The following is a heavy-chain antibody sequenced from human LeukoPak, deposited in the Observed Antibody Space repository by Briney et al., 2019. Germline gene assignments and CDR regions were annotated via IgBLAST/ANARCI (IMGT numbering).Heavy chain of an antibody. D-gene: IGHD6-13*01. CDR1: GFTFDDHP. Sequence: GGSLRLSCGASGFTFDDHPMHWVRQVPGQGLEWVSFISEDGSTTSYADSVKGRFTISRDNSKNSLYLQMNSLRTEDTALYYCAKESGAPANFDYWGQGALVTVSS. J-gene: IGHJ4*02. V-gene: IGHV3-43*02. CDR2: ISEDGSTT. CDR3: AKESGAPANFDY.